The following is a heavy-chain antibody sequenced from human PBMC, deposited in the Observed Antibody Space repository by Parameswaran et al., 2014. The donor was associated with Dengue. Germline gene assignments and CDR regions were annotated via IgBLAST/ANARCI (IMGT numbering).Heavy chain of an antibody. CDR1: GFTFSSYG. D-gene: IGHD2-2*01. Sequence: QAGGSLRLSCAASGFTFSSYGMHWVRQAPGKGLEWVAFIRYDGSNKYYADSVKGRFTISRDNSKNTLYLQMNSLRAEDTAVYYCAKDFEYCSSTSCSYFDYWGQGTLVTVSS. J-gene: IGHJ4*02. CDR3: AKDFEYCSSTSCSYFDY. CDR2: IRYDGSNK. V-gene: IGHV3-30*02.